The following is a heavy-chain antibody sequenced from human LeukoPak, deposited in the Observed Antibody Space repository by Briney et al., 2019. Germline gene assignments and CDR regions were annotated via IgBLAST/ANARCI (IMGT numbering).Heavy chain of an antibody. V-gene: IGHV5-10-1*01. CDR1: GYGFNTYW. CDR2: IDTSDSDT. J-gene: IGHJ5*02. Sequence: GESLKISCKTSGYGFNTYWINWVRQVSGKGLEWMGRIDTSDSDTNYNPSFRGRVTLSVDKSINNPCLQGNSLKASASDIFYCAKYLLYLVDLNPWGQEPGVTVSS. D-gene: IGHD2-15*01. CDR3: AKYLLYLVDLNP.